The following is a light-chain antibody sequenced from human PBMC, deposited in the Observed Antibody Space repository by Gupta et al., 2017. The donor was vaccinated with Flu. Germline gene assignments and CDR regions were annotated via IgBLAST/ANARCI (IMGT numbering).Light chain of an antibody. V-gene: IGLV8-61*01. Sequence: QTVVTPEPSFSVSPGGTVTLTCGFTSGSVSSNNYPSWYQQSPGQTPRTLIHSTNTRSSGVPDRFSGSILGNKAALTITGTQADDEAHYYCLLYLGSGNWVFGGGTYLAVL. CDR2: STN. CDR1: SGSVSSNNY. CDR3: LLYLGSGNWV. J-gene: IGLJ3*02.